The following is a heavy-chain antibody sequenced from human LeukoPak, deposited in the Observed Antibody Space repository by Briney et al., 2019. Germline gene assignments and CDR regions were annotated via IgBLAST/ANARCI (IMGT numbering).Heavy chain of an antibody. D-gene: IGHD4-17*01. Sequence: GGSLRLSCAASGFTVSSNYMSWVRQAPGKGLEWVSVISGSGGSTYYADSVKGRFTTSRDTSKNTLYLEMNSLRAEDTALYHCAKTETYTGDRRYYFDYWGQGTLVTVSS. J-gene: IGHJ4*02. CDR3: AKTETYTGDRRYYFDY. CDR2: ISGSGGST. CDR1: GFTVSSNY. V-gene: IGHV3-23*01.